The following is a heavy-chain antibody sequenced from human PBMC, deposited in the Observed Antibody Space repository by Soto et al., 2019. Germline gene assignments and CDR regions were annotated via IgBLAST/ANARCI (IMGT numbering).Heavy chain of an antibody. CDR1: GGSISSSSYY. V-gene: IGHV4-39*01. CDR2: IYYSGST. J-gene: IGHJ6*03. CDR3: ARQERNGSGSYYTGEHYYYMDV. D-gene: IGHD3-10*01. Sequence: SETLSLTCTVSGGSISSSSYYWGWIRQPPGKGLEWIGSIYYSGSTYYNPSLKSRVTISVDTSKNQFSLKLSSVTAADTAVYYCARQERNGSGSYYTGEHYYYMDVWGKGTTVTVSS.